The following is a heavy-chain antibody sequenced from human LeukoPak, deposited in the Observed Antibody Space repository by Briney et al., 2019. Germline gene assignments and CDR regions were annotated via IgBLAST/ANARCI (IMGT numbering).Heavy chain of an antibody. CDR2: IYYSGST. D-gene: IGHD5-12*01. Sequence: SETLSLTCTVSGGSISSYYWSWIRQPPGKGLEWIGYIYYSGSTNYNPSLKSRVTISVDTSKNQFSLKLSSVTAADTAVYYCGRDRSGFVWYFDLWGRGTLVTVSS. CDR1: GGSISSYY. J-gene: IGHJ2*01. CDR3: GRDRSGFVWYFDL. V-gene: IGHV4-59*01.